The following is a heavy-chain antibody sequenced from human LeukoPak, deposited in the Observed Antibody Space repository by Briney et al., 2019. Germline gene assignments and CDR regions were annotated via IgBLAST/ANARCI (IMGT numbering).Heavy chain of an antibody. CDR1: GFTFSSYE. V-gene: IGHV3-48*03. Sequence: GGSPRLSCAASGFTFSSYEMNWVRQAPGKGLEWVSYISSSGSTIYYADSVKGRFTISRDNAKNSLYLQMNSLRAEDTAVYYCARDRYYDRGGYLFGYWGQGSLVTVSS. D-gene: IGHD3-22*01. CDR2: ISSSGSTI. J-gene: IGHJ4*02. CDR3: ARDRYYDRGGYLFGY.